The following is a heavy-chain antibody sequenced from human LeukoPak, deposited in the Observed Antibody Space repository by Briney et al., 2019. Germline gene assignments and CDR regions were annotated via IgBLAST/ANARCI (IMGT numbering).Heavy chain of an antibody. CDR3: AGGGGWVFDN. D-gene: IGHD6-19*01. V-gene: IGHV3-7*01. Sequence: GGSLRLSCAASGFPFSSHWLSWFRQSPGKGLEWVANIKQDGSEKYYVDSVKGRFTISRDNAKNSQYLQMNSLRAEDTAVYYCAGGGGWVFDNWGQGTLVTVSS. CDR1: GFPFSSHW. J-gene: IGHJ4*02. CDR2: IKQDGSEK.